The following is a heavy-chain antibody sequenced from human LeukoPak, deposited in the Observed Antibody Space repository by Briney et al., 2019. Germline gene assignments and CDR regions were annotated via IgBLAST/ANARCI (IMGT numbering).Heavy chain of an antibody. CDR2: INPNSGGT. J-gene: IGHJ4*02. CDR1: GYTFTGHH. CDR3: ARDSGSSGWDPTSYFDF. V-gene: IGHV1-2*02. Sequence: ASEKVSCKPSGYTFTGHHLHWVRQAPGQGLEWMGWINPNSGGTNSAHKFQGRVSMTRDTSITTAYMELDTLRSDDTAVYYCARDSGSSGWDPTSYFDFWGQGALVTVSS. D-gene: IGHD6-19*01.